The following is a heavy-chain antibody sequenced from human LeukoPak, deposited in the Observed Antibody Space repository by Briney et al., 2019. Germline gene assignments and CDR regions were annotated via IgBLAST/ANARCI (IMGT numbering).Heavy chain of an antibody. Sequence: PSETLSLACTVAGGSISSYYWSWIRQPPGKGPEWIGYIYYSGSTNYNPSLKSRVTISVDTSKNQFSLKLSSVTAADTAVYYCARLRGGNSSGFLYYFDYWGQGTLVTVSS. J-gene: IGHJ4*02. D-gene: IGHD4-23*01. CDR1: GGSISSYY. V-gene: IGHV4-59*08. CDR2: IYYSGST. CDR3: ARLRGGNSSGFLYYFDY.